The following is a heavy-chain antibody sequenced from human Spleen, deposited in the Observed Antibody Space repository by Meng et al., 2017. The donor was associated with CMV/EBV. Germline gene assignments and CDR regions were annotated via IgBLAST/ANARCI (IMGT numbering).Heavy chain of an antibody. CDR2: INHSGST. CDR3: ARSYEEWLLFDY. V-gene: IGHV4-34*01. D-gene: IGHD3-3*01. CDR1: GGTFSSYY. J-gene: IGHJ4*02. Sequence: SETLSLTCAAHGGTFSSYYWSWIRQSPGKGLEWIGEINHSGSTNYNPSLKSRVTISVDTSKNQFSLKLSSVTAADTAVYYCARSYEEWLLFDYWGQGTLVTVSS.